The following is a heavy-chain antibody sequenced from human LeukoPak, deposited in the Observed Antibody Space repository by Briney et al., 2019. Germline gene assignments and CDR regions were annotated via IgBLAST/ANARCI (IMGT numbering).Heavy chain of an antibody. CDR3: ARTNWAYCSSTSCYGEYFQH. J-gene: IGHJ1*01. D-gene: IGHD2-2*01. Sequence: ETLSLTCTVSGGSISSYYWSWIRQPPGKGLEWIGYIYYSGSTYYNPSLKSRVTISVDTSKNQFSLKLSSVTAADTAVYYCARTNWAYCSSTSCYGEYFQHWGQGTLVTVSS. V-gene: IGHV4-59*08. CDR1: GGSISSYY. CDR2: IYYSGST.